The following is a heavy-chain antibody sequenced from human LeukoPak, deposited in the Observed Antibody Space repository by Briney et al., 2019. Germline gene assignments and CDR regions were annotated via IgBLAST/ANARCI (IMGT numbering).Heavy chain of an antibody. D-gene: IGHD2-2*01. J-gene: IGHJ4*02. CDR1: GFTFSSYA. Sequence: PGRSLRLSCAASGFTFSSYAIHWVRQAPGKGLEWVAVISYDGSNKYYADSVKGRFTISRDNSKNTLYLQMNSLRAEDTAVYYCAREDIVVVPAAHYGVWGQGTLVTVSS. V-gene: IGHV3-30-3*01. CDR3: AREDIVVVPAAHYGV. CDR2: ISYDGSNK.